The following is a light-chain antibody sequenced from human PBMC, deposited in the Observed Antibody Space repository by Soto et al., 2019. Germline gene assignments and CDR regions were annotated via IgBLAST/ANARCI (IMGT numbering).Light chain of an antibody. CDR2: DAS. CDR1: QSVSSK. J-gene: IGKJ1*01. Sequence: EIAMTQSPATLSVSPGERATLSCRASQSVSSKLAWYQQKPGQAPRLLIYDASTRATGIPARFSGSGSGTEFTLNISSLQSEDFEVYYCQQFNNWPRTFGQGTKVEIK. CDR3: QQFNNWPRT. V-gene: IGKV3-15*01.